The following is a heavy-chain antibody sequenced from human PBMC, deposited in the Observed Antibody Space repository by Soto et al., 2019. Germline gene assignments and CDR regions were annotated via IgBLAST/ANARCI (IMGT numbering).Heavy chain of an antibody. V-gene: IGHV3-23*01. CDR1: GFTFSKYV. CDR2: ITGSSETT. D-gene: IGHD2-2*01. CDR3: ARDCARTSCSVWKL. Sequence: EVQLLESGGGLVQPGESLRLSCAASGFTFSKYVMTWVRQAPGKGLEWVSGITGSSETTYYADSVKGRFTISRDNSKNTVSLQMNGLRAEDSAVYYCARDCARTSCSVWKLWGQGTLVTVSP. J-gene: IGHJ4*02.